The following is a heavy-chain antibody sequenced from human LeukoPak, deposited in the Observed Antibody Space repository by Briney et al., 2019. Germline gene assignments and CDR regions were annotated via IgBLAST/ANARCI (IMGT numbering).Heavy chain of an antibody. J-gene: IGHJ6*04. D-gene: IGHD2-2*01. V-gene: IGHV3-73*01. CDR2: IRSKANTYAT. Sequence: PGGPLRLSCAASGFTFSGSAMHWVRQASGKGLEWVGRIRSKANTYATAYAASVKGRFTISRDDSKNTAYLQMNSLKTEDTAVYYCTRRRCSSTSCYGGYYGMDVWGKGTTVTVSS. CDR1: GFTFSGSA. CDR3: TRRRCSSTSCYGGYYGMDV.